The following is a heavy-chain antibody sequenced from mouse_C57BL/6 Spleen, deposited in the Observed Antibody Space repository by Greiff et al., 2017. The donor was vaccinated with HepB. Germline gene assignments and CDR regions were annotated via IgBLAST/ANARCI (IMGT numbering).Heavy chain of an antibody. J-gene: IGHJ3*01. D-gene: IGHD2-3*01. CDR1: GFTFSDYY. CDR2: ISNGGGST. CDR3: ARHGDGYSFAY. V-gene: IGHV5-12*01. Sequence: EVMLVESGGGLVQPGGSLKLSCAASGFTFSDYYMYWVRQTPEKRLEWVAYISNGGGSTYYPDTVKGIFTISRDNAKNTLYLQMSRLKSEDTAMYYCARHGDGYSFAYWGQGTLVTVSA.